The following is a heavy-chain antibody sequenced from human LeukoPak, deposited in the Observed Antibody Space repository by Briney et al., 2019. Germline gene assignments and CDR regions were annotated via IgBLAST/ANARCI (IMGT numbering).Heavy chain of an antibody. V-gene: IGHV4-30-4*07. CDR3: ARHESSIESIDY. CDR1: GGSISSGGYS. D-gene: IGHD6-13*01. J-gene: IGHJ4*02. Sequence: SETLSLTCAVSGGSISSGGYSWSWIRQPPGKGLEWIGHIYYSGSTYYNPSLKSRVTISVDTSKNQFSLKLSSVTAADTAVYYCARHESSIESIDYWGQGTLVTVSS. CDR2: IYYSGST.